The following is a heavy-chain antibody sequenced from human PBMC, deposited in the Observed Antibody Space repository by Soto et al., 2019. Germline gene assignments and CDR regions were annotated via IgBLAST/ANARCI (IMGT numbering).Heavy chain of an antibody. Sequence: PSETLSLTCTVSGGSISSSSYYWGWIRQPPGKGLEWIGSIYYSGSTYYNPSLKSRVTISVDTSKNQFSLKLSSVTAADTAVYYCATRIAVAGGYFDYWGQGTLVTVSS. CDR2: IYYSGST. D-gene: IGHD6-19*01. V-gene: IGHV4-39*01. J-gene: IGHJ4*02. CDR1: GGSISSSSYY. CDR3: ATRIAVAGGYFDY.